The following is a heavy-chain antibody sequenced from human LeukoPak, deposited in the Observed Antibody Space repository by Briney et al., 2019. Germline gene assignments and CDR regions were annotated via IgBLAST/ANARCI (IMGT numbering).Heavy chain of an antibody. V-gene: IGHV3-64*01. Sequence: GGSLRLSCAASGFTFSTYALHWVRQVPGKGLEYVSAISSIGGTTYYANSVKGRFTISRDNSKNTLYLQMGSLKPEDTAVYYCGRVGDNTAFDYWGQGTLVTVSS. CDR2: ISSIGGTT. D-gene: IGHD2-21*01. CDR1: GFTFSTYA. J-gene: IGHJ4*02. CDR3: GRVGDNTAFDY.